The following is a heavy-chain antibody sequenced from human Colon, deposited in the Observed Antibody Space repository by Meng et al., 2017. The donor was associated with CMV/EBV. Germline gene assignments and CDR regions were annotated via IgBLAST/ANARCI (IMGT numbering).Heavy chain of an antibody. J-gene: IGHJ4*02. V-gene: IGHV3-23*01. CDR1: GCTFRNYA. CDR2: ISGSGDST. CDR3: AKVHDFWSGFYEFDY. D-gene: IGHD3-3*01. Sequence: SGCTFRNYARSWVRQAQGKGLEWVSTISGSGDSTYYVDSVKGRFTLSRDNSKNTLYLQMNSLRAEDTALYYCAKVHDFWSGFYEFDYWGQGTLVTVSS.